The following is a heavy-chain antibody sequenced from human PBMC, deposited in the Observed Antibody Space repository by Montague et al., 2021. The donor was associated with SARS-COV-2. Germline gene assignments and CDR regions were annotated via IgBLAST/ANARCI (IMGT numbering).Heavy chain of an antibody. Sequence: SETLSLTCTVSGGSISSSSYYWGWIRQHPGKGLEWIGSIYYSGSTYYNPSLKSRVTISVDTSKNQFSLKLSSVTAADTAVYYCARVAPPSDNGCFDYWGQGTLVTVSS. D-gene: IGHD1-14*01. CDR2: IYYSGST. V-gene: IGHV4-39*07. J-gene: IGHJ4*02. CDR1: GGSISSSSYY. CDR3: ARVAPPSDNGCFDY.